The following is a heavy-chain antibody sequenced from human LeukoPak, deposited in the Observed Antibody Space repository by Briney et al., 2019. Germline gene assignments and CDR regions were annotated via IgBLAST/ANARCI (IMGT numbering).Heavy chain of an antibody. CDR1: GGSISNYY. Sequence: SETLSLTCTVSGGSISNYYWSWIRKPPGKGLEWIGYIYYSGSTNYNPSLKSRIIMSVDMSKNQFSLKLSSVTAADTAVYHCARTLTSGTSDYWGQGTLVTVSS. CDR2: IYYSGST. D-gene: IGHD3-10*01. CDR3: ARTLTSGTSDY. V-gene: IGHV4-59*01. J-gene: IGHJ4*02.